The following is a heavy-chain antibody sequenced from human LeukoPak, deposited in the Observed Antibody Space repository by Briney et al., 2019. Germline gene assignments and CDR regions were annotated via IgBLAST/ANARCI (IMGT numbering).Heavy chain of an antibody. CDR2: IKQDGSEK. D-gene: IGHD4-17*01. J-gene: IGHJ4*02. Sequence: GGSLRLSCAASGFTFSSYWMSWVRQAPGKGLEWVANIKQDGSEKYYVDSVKGRFTISRDNAKNSLYLQMNSLRAEDTAVYYCARDHESPPDYGDYLFDYWGQGTLATVSS. CDR3: ARDHESPPDYGDYLFDY. CDR1: GFTFSSYW. V-gene: IGHV3-7*03.